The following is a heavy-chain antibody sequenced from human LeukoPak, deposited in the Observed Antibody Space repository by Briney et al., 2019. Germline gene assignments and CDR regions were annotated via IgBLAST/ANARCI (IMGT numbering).Heavy chain of an antibody. J-gene: IGHJ5*02. CDR3: ARVAVTGYDNWFDP. Sequence: ASVKVSCKASGYTFTSYYMHWVRQAPGQGLEWMGWINPNSGGTNYAQKFQGRVTMTRDTSISTAYMELSRLRSDDTAVYYCARVAVTGYDNWFDPWGQGTLVTVSS. D-gene: IGHD3-9*01. CDR1: GYTFTSYY. CDR2: INPNSGGT. V-gene: IGHV1-2*02.